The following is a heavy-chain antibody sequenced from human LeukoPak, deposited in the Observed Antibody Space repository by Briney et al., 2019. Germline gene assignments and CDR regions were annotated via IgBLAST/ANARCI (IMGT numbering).Heavy chain of an antibody. Sequence: GESLRISCKGSGYSFTSYWISWVRQMPGKGLEWMGRIDPSGSYTNYSPSFQGHVTISADKSISTAYLQWSSLKASDTAMYYCARRLGYCSGGSCLIDYWGQGTLVTVSS. D-gene: IGHD2-15*01. J-gene: IGHJ4*02. V-gene: IGHV5-10-1*01. CDR3: ARRLGYCSGGSCLIDY. CDR2: IDPSGSYT. CDR1: GYSFTSYW.